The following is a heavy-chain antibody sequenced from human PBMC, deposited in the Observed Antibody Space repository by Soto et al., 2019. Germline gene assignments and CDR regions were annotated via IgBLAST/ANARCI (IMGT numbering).Heavy chain of an antibody. Sequence: QVQLQESGPGLVKPSQILSLTSTDSGGSISSGGYYWSFIRQHPGKGLEWIGYIYYSGSTYYNPSLKSRVTISVDTSKNQYSLKLSSVTAADTAVYYCARVGFRSSSWYDWFDPWGQGTLVTVSS. D-gene: IGHD6-13*01. V-gene: IGHV4-31*03. CDR2: IYYSGST. CDR3: ARVGFRSSSWYDWFDP. J-gene: IGHJ5*02. CDR1: GGSISSGGYY.